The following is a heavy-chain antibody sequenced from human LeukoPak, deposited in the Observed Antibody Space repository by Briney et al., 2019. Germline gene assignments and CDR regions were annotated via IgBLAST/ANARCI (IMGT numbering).Heavy chain of an antibody. CDR3: AKDRAIAAVGPGPLNY. CDR2: IRYEGSNE. D-gene: IGHD6-13*01. V-gene: IGHV3-30*02. CDR1: GYTFTGYY. Sequence: SCKASGYTFTGYYMHWVRQAPGKGLEWVTFIRYEGSNEDYADSAKGRFTISRDNSKNTVYLQMNSLRVEDTAVYYCAKDRAIAAVGPGPLNYRGQATLVIVSS. J-gene: IGHJ4*02.